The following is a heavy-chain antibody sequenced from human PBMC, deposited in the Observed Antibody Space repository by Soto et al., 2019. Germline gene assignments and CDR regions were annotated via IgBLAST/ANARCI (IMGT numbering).Heavy chain of an antibody. CDR1: GGSISGYY. CDR2: ITYSGST. Sequence: QVQLQESGPGLVKPSETLSLTCTVSGGSISGYYWSWIRQPPGKGLEWIGYITYSGSTNYNPSLKTRVTISVDTSKNQFSLKLSFVTAADTAVYYCARGEASSKWLDPWGEGTLVTGSS. CDR3: ARGEASSKWLDP. V-gene: IGHV4-59*01. D-gene: IGHD1-26*01. J-gene: IGHJ5*02.